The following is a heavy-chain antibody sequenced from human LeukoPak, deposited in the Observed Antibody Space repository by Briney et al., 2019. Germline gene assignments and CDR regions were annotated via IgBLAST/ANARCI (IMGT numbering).Heavy chain of an antibody. D-gene: IGHD6-19*01. CDR3: ARQWLVPVNFDY. V-gene: IGHV3-7*01. J-gene: IGHJ4*02. Sequence: GGSLRLSCAASGFTFSSYGMHWVRQAPGKGLEWVANIKQDGSEKYYVDSVKGRFTISRDNAKNSLYLQMNSLRAEDTAVYYCARQWLVPVNFDYWGQGTLVTVSS. CDR1: GFTFSSYG. CDR2: IKQDGSEK.